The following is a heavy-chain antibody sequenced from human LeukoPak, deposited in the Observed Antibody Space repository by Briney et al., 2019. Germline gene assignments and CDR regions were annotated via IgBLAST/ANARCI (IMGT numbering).Heavy chain of an antibody. V-gene: IGHV1-69*13. CDR3: ASWEELADAFDI. J-gene: IGHJ3*02. Sequence: ASVKVSCKASGGTFSSYAISWVRQAPGQGLEWMGGIIPIFGTANYAQKFQGRVTITADESTSTAYMELSSLRSEDTAVYYCASWEELADAFDIWGQGTMVTVSS. CDR2: IIPIFGTA. CDR1: GGTFSSYA. D-gene: IGHD1-26*01.